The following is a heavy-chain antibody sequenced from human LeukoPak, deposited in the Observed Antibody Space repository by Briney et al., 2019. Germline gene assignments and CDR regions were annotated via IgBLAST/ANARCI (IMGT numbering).Heavy chain of an antibody. J-gene: IGHJ5*02. D-gene: IGHD3-10*01. CDR3: ARARYPMVRGVNWFDP. Sequence: SETLSLTCAVSGGSISSGGYSWSWIRQPPGKGLEWIGYIYHSGSTYYNPSLKSRVTISVDRSKNQFSLKLISVTAADTAVYYCARARYPMVRGVNWFDPWGQGTLVTVSS. CDR1: GGSISSGGYS. CDR2: IYHSGST. V-gene: IGHV4-30-2*01.